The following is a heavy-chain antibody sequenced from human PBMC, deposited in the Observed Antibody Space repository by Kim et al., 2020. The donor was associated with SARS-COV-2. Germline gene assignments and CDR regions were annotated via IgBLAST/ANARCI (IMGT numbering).Heavy chain of an antibody. D-gene: IGHD6-13*01. J-gene: IGHJ6*01. CDR2: INPSGGST. CDR1: GYTFTSYY. V-gene: IGHV1-46*01. CDR3: ARAGAGTVAAAGTETIYYYYFYGMDV. Sequence: ASVKVSCKASGYTFTSYYMHWVRQAPGQGLEWMGIINPSGGSTSYAQKFQGRVTMTRDTSTSTVYMELSSLRSEDTAVYYCARAGAGTVAAAGTETIYYYYFYGMDVRGQGRTVTVSS.